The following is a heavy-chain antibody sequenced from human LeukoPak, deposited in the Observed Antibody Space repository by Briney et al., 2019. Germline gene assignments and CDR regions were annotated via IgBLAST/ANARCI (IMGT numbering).Heavy chain of an antibody. V-gene: IGHV4-4*02. CDR3: ARGSITGTENYFDY. CDR1: GGSISSSNW. CDR2: INHSGST. Sequence: SGTLSLTCAVSGGSISSSNWWSWVRQPPGKGLEWIGEINHSGSTNYNPSLKSRVTISVDTSKNQFSLKLSSVTAADTAVYYCARGSITGTENYFDYWGQGTLVTVSS. J-gene: IGHJ4*02. D-gene: IGHD1-20*01.